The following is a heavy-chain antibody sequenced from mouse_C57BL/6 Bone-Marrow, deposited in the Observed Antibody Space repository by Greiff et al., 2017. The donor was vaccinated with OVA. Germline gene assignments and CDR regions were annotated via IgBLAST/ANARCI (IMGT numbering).Heavy chain of an antibody. CDR1: GYTFTSYW. J-gene: IGHJ3*01. CDR3: ARPIYEYDVAY. V-gene: IGHV1-69*01. D-gene: IGHD2-4*01. Sequence: QVQLQQPGAELVMPGASVKLSCKASGYTFTSYWMHWVKQRPGQGLEWIGEIDPSDSYTNYNQKFKGKSTLTVDKSSSTAYMQLSSLTSEDSAVYYCARPIYEYDVAYWGQGTLVTVSA. CDR2: IDPSDSYT.